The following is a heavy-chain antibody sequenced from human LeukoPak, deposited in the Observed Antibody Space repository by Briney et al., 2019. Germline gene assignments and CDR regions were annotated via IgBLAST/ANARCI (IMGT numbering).Heavy chain of an antibody. CDR1: GYTFTSYG. V-gene: IGHV1-18*01. D-gene: IGHD3-3*01. Sequence: ASVKVSCKASGYTFTSYGISWVRQAPGQGLEWMGWISAYNGNTNYAQKLQGRVTMTTDTSTSTAYMELRSLRSDDTAVYYCARGAPHYDFWSGLPWDYMDVWGKGTTVTVSS. CDR2: ISAYNGNT. CDR3: ARGAPHYDFWSGLPWDYMDV. J-gene: IGHJ6*03.